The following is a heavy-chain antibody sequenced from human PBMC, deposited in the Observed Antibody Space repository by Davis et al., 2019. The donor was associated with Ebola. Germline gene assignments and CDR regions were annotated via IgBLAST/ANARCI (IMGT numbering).Heavy chain of an antibody. J-gene: IGHJ1*01. D-gene: IGHD6-13*01. CDR1: GFTFSSYS. V-gene: IGHV3-48*02. CDR3: ARAASSSWQGPGYFQH. CDR2: ISSSSSTI. Sequence: PGGSLRLSCAASGFTFSSYSMNWVRQAPGKGLEWVSYISSSSSTIYYADSVKGRFTISRDNAKNSLYLQMNSLRDEDTAVYYCARAASSSWQGPGYFQHWGQGTLVTVSS.